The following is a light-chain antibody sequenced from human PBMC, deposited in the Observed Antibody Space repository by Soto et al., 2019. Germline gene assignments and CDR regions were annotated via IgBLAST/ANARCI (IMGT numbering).Light chain of an antibody. CDR1: QSVSSN. V-gene: IGKV3-20*01. CDR2: GAS. Sequence: EIVMTQSPATLSVSPGERATLSCRASQSVSSNLGWYQKKPGQAPRLLIYGASSRATGTPDRFSGSGSGTDFTLTISRLEPEDFAVYYCQQYGSSLRTFGQGTKVDIK. J-gene: IGKJ1*01. CDR3: QQYGSSLRT.